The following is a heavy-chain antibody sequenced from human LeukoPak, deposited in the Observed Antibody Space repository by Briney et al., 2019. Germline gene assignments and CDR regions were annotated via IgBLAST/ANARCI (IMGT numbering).Heavy chain of an antibody. CDR1: GFTFSSYS. D-gene: IGHD3-3*01. J-gene: IGHJ6*03. CDR2: ISSSSYI. Sequence: GSLRLSCAASGFTFSSYSMNWVRQAPGKGLEWVSSISSSSYIYYADSVKGRFTISRDNAKNSLYLQMNSLRAEDTAVYYCAILEWPRYYYYMDVWGKGTAVTVSS. V-gene: IGHV3-21*01. CDR3: AILEWPRYYYYMDV.